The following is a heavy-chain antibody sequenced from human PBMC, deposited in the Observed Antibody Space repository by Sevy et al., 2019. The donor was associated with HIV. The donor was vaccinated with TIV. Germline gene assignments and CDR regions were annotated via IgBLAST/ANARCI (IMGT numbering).Heavy chain of an antibody. D-gene: IGHD6-19*01. V-gene: IGHV3-53*01. CDR3: ARYLGIAVAGRGYYYYGMDV. CDR1: GFTVSSNY. J-gene: IGHJ6*02. Sequence: GGSLRLSCAASGFTVSSNYMSWVRQAPGKGLEWVSVIYSGGSTYYADSVKGRFTISRDNSKNTLYLQMNSLRAEDTAVYYCARYLGIAVAGRGYYYYGMDVWGQGTTVTVSS. CDR2: IYSGGST.